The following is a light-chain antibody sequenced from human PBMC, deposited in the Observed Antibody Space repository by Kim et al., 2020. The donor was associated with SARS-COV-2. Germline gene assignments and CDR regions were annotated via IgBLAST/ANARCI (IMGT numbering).Light chain of an antibody. V-gene: IGKV3-15*01. CDR1: QSVSSN. CDR2: GAS. Sequence: SVSPVESATLSGRASQSVSSNLAWYQQKPGQAPRLLIYGASTRATGIPARFSGSGSGTEFTLTISSLQSEDFVVYYCQHYNNWPYTFGLGTKLEI. CDR3: QHYNNWPYT. J-gene: IGKJ2*01.